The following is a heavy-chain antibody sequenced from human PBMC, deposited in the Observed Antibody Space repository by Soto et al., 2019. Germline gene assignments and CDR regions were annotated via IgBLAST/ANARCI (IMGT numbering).Heavy chain of an antibody. V-gene: IGHV4-59*01. CDR3: ARGYYGSGGDAFDI. Sequence: PSGTLTLTCAVSGGSISSYCWIWIRQPPGKGLEWIGYIYYSGSTNYNPSLKSRVTISVDTSKNQFSLKLSSVTAADTAVYYCARGYYGSGGDAFDIWGQGTMVTVSS. J-gene: IGHJ3*02. D-gene: IGHD3-10*01. CDR1: GGSISSYC. CDR2: IYYSGST.